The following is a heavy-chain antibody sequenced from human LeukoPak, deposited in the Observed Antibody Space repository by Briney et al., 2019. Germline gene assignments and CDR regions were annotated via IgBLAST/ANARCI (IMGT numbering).Heavy chain of an antibody. J-gene: IGHJ6*02. CDR2: TWYDGSNK. CDR1: GFTFSRSN. CDR3: ARDEGYHGMDV. Sequence: GGSLRLSCAASGFTFSRSNMNWVRQAPGKGLEWVAVTWYDGSNKYYADSVKGRFTISRDNSKNTLYLQMNSLRAEDTAVYYCARDEGYHGMDVWGQGTTVTVS. V-gene: IGHV3-33*07.